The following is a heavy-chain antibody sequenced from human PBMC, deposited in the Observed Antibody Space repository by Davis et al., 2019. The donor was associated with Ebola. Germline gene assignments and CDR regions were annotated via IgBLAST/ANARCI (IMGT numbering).Heavy chain of an antibody. Sequence: SETLSLTCTVSGGSISSYYWSWIRQPPGKGLEWIGYIYYRGSTNYNPSLKSRVTISLDTSKNQFSLRLTSVTAADTALYYCAGLARGGSLHYWGQGTLVTVSS. V-gene: IGHV4-59*08. J-gene: IGHJ4*02. CDR2: IYYRGST. D-gene: IGHD2-15*01. CDR1: GGSISSYY. CDR3: AGLARGGSLHY.